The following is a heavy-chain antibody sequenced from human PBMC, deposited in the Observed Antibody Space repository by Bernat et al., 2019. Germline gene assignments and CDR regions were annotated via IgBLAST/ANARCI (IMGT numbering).Heavy chain of an antibody. Sequence: EVQLVQSGTEVKKPGESLKISCKDSGYNFANYWIGWVRQVPEKGLEWMGIIYPGDSDTKYNPSFQGQVTISADRSINTAYLQWSSLKASDTAMYHCARHRQLLGDGGSYMDVWGKGTTVIVSS. V-gene: IGHV5-51*01. CDR3: ARHRQLLGDGGSYMDV. CDR1: GYNFANYW. D-gene: IGHD3-10*01. J-gene: IGHJ6*03. CDR2: IYPGDSDT.